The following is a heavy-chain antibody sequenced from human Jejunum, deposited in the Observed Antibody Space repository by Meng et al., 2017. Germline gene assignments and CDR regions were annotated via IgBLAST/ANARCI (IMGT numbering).Heavy chain of an antibody. D-gene: IGHD3-22*01. CDR1: GFSLSTSGVG. CDR2: IYWDDDK. CDR3: ARLPDYYDTSGYYG. V-gene: IGHV2-5*02. J-gene: IGHJ4*02. Sequence: ITLKESGPTLVKPTQPLTLTCTFSGFSLSTSGVGVGWIRQPPGKALEWLAIIYWDDDKRYSPSLKSRLTITKDTSKNQVVLTMTNMDPVDTATYYCARLPDYYDTSGYYGWGQGTLVTVSS.